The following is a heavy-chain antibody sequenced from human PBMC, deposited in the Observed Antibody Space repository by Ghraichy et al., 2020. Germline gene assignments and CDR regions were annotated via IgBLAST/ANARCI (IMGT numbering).Heavy chain of an antibody. CDR2: INHSGST. Sequence: SETLSLTCAVYGGSFSGYYWSWIRQRPGPGLEWIGEINHSGSTNYNPSLKSRVTISVDTSKNQFSLKLSSVTAADTAVYYCASGVLGYVERYGMDVWGQGTTVTVS. CDR3: ASGVLGYVERYGMDV. J-gene: IGHJ6*02. V-gene: IGHV4-34*01. CDR1: GGSFSGYY. D-gene: IGHD3-9*01.